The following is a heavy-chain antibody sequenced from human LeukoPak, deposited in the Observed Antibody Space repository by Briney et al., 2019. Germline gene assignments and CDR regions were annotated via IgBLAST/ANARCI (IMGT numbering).Heavy chain of an antibody. D-gene: IGHD2-21*02. Sequence: AAVKVSCKASGGTFSSYAISWVRQAPGQGLEWMGGIIPIFGTANYAQKFQGRVTITADESTSTAYMELSSLRSEDTAVYYCARSGDRREYYYYYGMDVWGQGTTVTVSS. V-gene: IGHV1-69*13. CDR1: GGTFSSYA. CDR2: IIPIFGTA. CDR3: ARSGDRREYYYYYGMDV. J-gene: IGHJ6*02.